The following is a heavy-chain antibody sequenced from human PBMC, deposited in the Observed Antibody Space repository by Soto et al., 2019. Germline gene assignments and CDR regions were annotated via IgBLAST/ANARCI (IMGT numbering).Heavy chain of an antibody. J-gene: IGHJ6*02. D-gene: IGHD5-12*01. CDR2: INAGNGNT. V-gene: IGHV1-3*01. CDR1: GYTFTSYA. CDR3: AREGIVATSPYYYYGMDV. Sequence: ASVKVSCKASGYTFTSYAMHWVRQAPGQRLEWMGWINAGNGNTKYSQKFQGRVTITRDTSASTAYMELNSLRAEDTAVYYCAREGIVATSPYYYYGMDVWGQGTTVTVSS.